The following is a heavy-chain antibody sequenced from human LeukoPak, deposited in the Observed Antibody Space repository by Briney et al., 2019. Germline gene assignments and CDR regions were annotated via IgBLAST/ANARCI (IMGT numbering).Heavy chain of an antibody. J-gene: IGHJ4*02. V-gene: IGHV3-30*04. CDR2: ISYDGSNK. CDR1: GFTFSSYA. CDR3: AKDRTYYYDSSGHYYPTYFDY. D-gene: IGHD3-22*01. Sequence: PGGSLRLSCAASGFTFSSYAMHWVRQAPGKGLEWVAVISYDGSNKYYADSVKGRFTISRDNSKNTLYLQMDSLRAEDTAVYYCAKDRTYYYDSSGHYYPTYFDYWGQGTLVTVSS.